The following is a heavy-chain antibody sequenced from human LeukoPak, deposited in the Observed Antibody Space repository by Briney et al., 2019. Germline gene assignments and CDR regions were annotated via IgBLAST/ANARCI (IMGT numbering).Heavy chain of an antibody. Sequence: VASVKVSCKASGYTFTNYGISWVRQAPGQGLEWMGWISAYNGNTNYAQNLQGRVTMTTDTSTSTAYMELRSLKSDDTAVYYCARVKCSSTSCYRFDPWGQGTLVTVSS. D-gene: IGHD2-2*01. V-gene: IGHV1-18*01. J-gene: IGHJ5*02. CDR3: ARVKCSSTSCYRFDP. CDR1: GYTFTNYG. CDR2: ISAYNGNT.